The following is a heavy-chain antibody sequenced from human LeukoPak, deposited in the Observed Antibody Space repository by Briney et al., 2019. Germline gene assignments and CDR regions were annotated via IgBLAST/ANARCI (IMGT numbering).Heavy chain of an antibody. V-gene: IGHV1-18*01. CDR1: GYTFTSYG. D-gene: IGHD2-2*02. CDR2: ISAYNGNT. Sequence: GASVKVSCKASGYTFTSYGISWVRQAPGQGLEWMGWISAYNGNTNYAQKLQGRVTMTTDTSTGTAYMELRSLRSDDTAVYYCARARIVVVPAAIKRYYFDYWGQGTLVTVSS. J-gene: IGHJ4*02. CDR3: ARARIVVVPAAIKRYYFDY.